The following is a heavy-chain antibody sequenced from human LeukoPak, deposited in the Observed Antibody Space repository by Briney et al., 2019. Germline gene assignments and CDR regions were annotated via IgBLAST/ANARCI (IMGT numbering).Heavy chain of an antibody. CDR3: AKGGPTYYDFWSGYSADAFDI. D-gene: IGHD3-3*01. J-gene: IGHJ3*02. CDR2: ISGSGGST. V-gene: IGHV3-23*01. CDR1: GFTFSSYA. Sequence: GGSPRLSCAASGFTFSSYAMSWVRQAPGKGLEWVSAISGSGGSTYYADSVKGRFTISRDNSKNTLYLQINSLRAEDTAVYYCAKGGPTYYDFWSGYSADAFDIWGQGTMVTVSS.